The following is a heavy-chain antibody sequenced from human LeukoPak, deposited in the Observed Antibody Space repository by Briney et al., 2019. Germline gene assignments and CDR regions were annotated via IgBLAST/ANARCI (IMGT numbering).Heavy chain of an antibody. CDR1: GFTFSNAW. CDR3: TTRVAGKWLPGVDY. J-gene: IGHJ4*02. D-gene: IGHD5-12*01. V-gene: IGHV3-15*01. CDR2: IKSKTDGGTT. Sequence: PGGSLRLSCAASGFTFSNAWMSWVRQAPGKGLEWVGRIKSKTDGGTTDYAAPVKGRFTISRDDSKNTLYLQMNSLKTEDTAVYYCTTRVAGKWLPGVDYWGQGTLVTVSS.